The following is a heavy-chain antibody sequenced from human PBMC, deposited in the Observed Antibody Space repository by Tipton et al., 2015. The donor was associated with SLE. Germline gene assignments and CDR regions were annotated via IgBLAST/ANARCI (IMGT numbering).Heavy chain of an antibody. Sequence: GSLRLSCAASGFTFITSGIHWVRQAPDKGLEWVAFIPYDGNDKYYADSVKGRFTISRDNSKNTVYLQMNSLRPEDTTVYYSAKSGDYSDPYYFDYWGQGTLVTVSS. CDR3: AKSGDYSDPYYFDY. CDR2: IPYDGNDK. D-gene: IGHD4-17*01. CDR1: GFTFITSG. J-gene: IGHJ4*02. V-gene: IGHV3-30*02.